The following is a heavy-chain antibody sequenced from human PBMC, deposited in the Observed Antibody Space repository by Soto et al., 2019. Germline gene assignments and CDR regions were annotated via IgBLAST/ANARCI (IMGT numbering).Heavy chain of an antibody. V-gene: IGHV3-23*01. CDR1: GFTFSSYA. D-gene: IGHD6-19*01. Sequence: GGSLRLSCAASGFTFSSYAMSWVRQAPGKGLEWVSAISGSGGSTYYADSVKGRFTISRDNSKNTLYLQMNSLRAEDTAVYYCAKEGGWSVFTAVAVAGVLYFDYWGQGTLVTVSS. J-gene: IGHJ4*02. CDR3: AKEGGWSVFTAVAVAGVLYFDY. CDR2: ISGSGGST.